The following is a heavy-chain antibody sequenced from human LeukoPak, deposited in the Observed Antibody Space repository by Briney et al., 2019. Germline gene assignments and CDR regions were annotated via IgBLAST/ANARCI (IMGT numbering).Heavy chain of an antibody. V-gene: IGHV4-59*01. Sequence: PSETLSLTCTVSGGSISSYYWSWIRQPPGKGLEWIGYIYYSGSTNYNPSLKSRVTISVDTSKNQFSLKLSSVTAADTAVYYCAREIRSSWSFDYWGQGTLVTVSS. CDR1: GGSISSYY. CDR3: AREIRSSWSFDY. J-gene: IGHJ4*02. D-gene: IGHD6-13*01. CDR2: IYYSGST.